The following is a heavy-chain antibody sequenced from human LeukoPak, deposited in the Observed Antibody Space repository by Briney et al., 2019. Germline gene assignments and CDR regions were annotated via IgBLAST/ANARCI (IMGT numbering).Heavy chain of an antibody. CDR3: ARKTYYYDSGSYSKSYYFDY. CDR2: ISRSSTDT. CDR1: GFTFTEFY. J-gene: IGHJ4*02. Sequence: GGSLRLSCAASGFTFTEFYMSWIRQAPEKGLEWLSDISRSSTDTNYADSVKGRFTISRDNAKNSLFLQLNSLRAEDTAVYYCARKTYYYDSGSYSKSYYFDYWGQGTLVTVSS. D-gene: IGHD3-10*01. V-gene: IGHV3-11*06.